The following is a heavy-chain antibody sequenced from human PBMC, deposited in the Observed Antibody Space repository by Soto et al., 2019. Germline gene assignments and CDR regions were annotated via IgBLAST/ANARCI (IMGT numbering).Heavy chain of an antibody. CDR2: INPNSGGT. Sequence: QVQLVQSGAEVKKPGASVKVSCKASGYTFTGYYMHWVRQAPGQGLEWMGWINPNSGGTKYGQKFQGWHTITRDTSISTAYMELSRLRSDDTAVYYCTRSSAIPYYFDYWGQGTLVTVSS. V-gene: IGHV1-2*04. CDR1: GYTFTGYY. D-gene: IGHD6-25*01. CDR3: TRSSAIPYYFDY. J-gene: IGHJ4*02.